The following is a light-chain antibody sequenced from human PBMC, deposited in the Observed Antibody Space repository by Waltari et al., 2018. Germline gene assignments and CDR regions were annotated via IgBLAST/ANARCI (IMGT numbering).Light chain of an antibody. CDR3: SSYTSSSTWV. J-gene: IGLJ3*02. V-gene: IGLV2-14*01. Sequence: QSALTQPASVSGSPGQSITISCTGTSRDVGSYNYVPWYQQHPGKAPKLMIYEVSNRPSGVSNRFSGSKSDNTASLTISGLQAEDEADYYCSSYTSSSTWVFGGGTKLTVL. CDR1: SRDVGSYNY. CDR2: EVS.